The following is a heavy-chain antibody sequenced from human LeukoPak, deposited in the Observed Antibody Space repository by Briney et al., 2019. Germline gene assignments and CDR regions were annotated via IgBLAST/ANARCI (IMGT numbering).Heavy chain of an antibody. CDR2: IWYDGSNK. V-gene: IGHV3-33*01. Sequence: GGSLRLSCSASGFTFSSYGMHWVRQAPGKGLVWWAVIWYDGSNKYYADSVKGRFTISRDNSKNSLYLQMNSLRAEDTAVYYCARPRHDGDYFDYWGQGTLVTVSS. CDR1: GFTFSSYG. D-gene: IGHD4-17*01. CDR3: ARPRHDGDYFDY. J-gene: IGHJ4*02.